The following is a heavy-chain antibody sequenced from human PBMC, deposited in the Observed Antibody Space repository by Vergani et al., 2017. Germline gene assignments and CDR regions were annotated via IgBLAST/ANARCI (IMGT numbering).Heavy chain of an antibody. D-gene: IGHD3-22*01. CDR1: GFTFSSYV. J-gene: IGHJ3*02. CDR2: ISGSGGST. V-gene: IGHV3-23*01. Sequence: EVQLLESGGGLVQPGGSLRLFCAASGFTFSSYVMSWVRQAPGKGLEWVSAISGSGGSTYYADSVKGRFTISRDNSKNTLYLQMNSLRAEDTAVYYCAKDRPYYYDSSGYYVDAFDIWGQGTMVTVSS. CDR3: AKDRPYYYDSSGYYVDAFDI.